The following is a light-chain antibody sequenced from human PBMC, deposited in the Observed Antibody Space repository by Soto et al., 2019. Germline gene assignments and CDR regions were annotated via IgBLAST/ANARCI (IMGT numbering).Light chain of an antibody. Sequence: DVQMTQSPSTLSASVGDRLTITCRASQRISTWLAWYQQKPGKAPTLLISDASTLESGVPSRFRGSESGTEFTLTISSLQPDDFATYYCHQYNTYPWTFGQGTKVEI. J-gene: IGKJ1*01. CDR2: DAS. CDR1: QRISTW. V-gene: IGKV1-5*01. CDR3: HQYNTYPWT.